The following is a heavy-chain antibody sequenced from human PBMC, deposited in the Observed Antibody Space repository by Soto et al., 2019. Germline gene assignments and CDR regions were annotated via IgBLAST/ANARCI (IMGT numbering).Heavy chain of an antibody. D-gene: IGHD3-10*01. CDR1: GGSISSSIYY. Sequence: SETLSLTCTVSGGSISSSIYYWGWIRQPPGKGLEWIGSIYYSGSTYYNPSLKSRVTISVDTSKNQFSLKLSSVTAADTAVYYCARWSGGSGSYYNGDFDYWGQGTLVTVSP. J-gene: IGHJ4*02. V-gene: IGHV4-39*01. CDR2: IYYSGST. CDR3: ARWSGGSGSYYNGDFDY.